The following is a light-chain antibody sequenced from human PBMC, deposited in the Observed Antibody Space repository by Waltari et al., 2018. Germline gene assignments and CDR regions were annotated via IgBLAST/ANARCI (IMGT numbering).Light chain of an antibody. J-gene: IGLJ1*01. V-gene: IGLV3-21*02. CDR1: KIGSKN. CDR3: QVWDSGSDHYV. CDR2: DDG. Sequence: SYELTQQPSVSVAPGQTARITCDGDKIGSKNVHWYQHKPGQAPVLVVYDDGDRPSGIPERFSGSNSGNTAALTISRVDAGDEAEYYCQVWDSGSDHYVFGTVTKVTVL.